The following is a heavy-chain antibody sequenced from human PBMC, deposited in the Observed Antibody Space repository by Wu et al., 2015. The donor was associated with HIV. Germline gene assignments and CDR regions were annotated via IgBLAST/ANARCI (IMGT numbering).Heavy chain of an antibody. D-gene: IGHD4-17*01. Sequence: QVQLVQSGAEVKNPGASVKVSCKASGYSFTGYYVHWVRQAPGQGLEWMGWINPNSGGTNYAQKFQGRVSMTRDTTINIVYMEVSRLRFDDMAVYYCARASTGGDYYPEYFRHWGQGSLVTVSS. J-gene: IGHJ1*01. V-gene: IGHV1-2*02. CDR3: ARASTGGDYYPEYFRH. CDR1: GYSFTGYY. CDR2: INPNSGGT.